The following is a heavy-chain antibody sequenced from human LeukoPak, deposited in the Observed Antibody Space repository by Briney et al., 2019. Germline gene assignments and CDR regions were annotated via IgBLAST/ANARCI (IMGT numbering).Heavy chain of an antibody. J-gene: IGHJ4*02. CDR2: IYYSGST. CDR1: GGSVSSGSYY. V-gene: IGHV4-61*01. Sequence: SETLSLTCSVSGGSVSSGSYYWSWIRQPPGKGLEWIGYIYYSGSTNYNPSLKSRVTISVDTSKNQFSLKLSSVTAADTAVYYCARAGHYYDSSGYYPLWGQGTLVTVSS. D-gene: IGHD3-22*01. CDR3: ARAGHYYDSSGYYPL.